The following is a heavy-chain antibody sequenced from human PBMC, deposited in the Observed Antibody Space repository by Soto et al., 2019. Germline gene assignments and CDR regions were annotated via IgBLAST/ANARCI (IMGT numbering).Heavy chain of an antibody. D-gene: IGHD3-22*01. CDR2: IIPIFGTA. V-gene: IGHV1-69*01. J-gene: IGHJ5*02. CDR1: GGTFSNYA. Sequence: QVQLVQSGAEVKKPGSSVKVSCKASGGTFSNYAISWVRQAPGQGLEWMGGIIPIFGTANYAQKFQGRVTITADESTSTAYMELSSLRSEDTAVYYCARAGGNYYDSSGYYLGTNWFDPWGQGTLVTVSS. CDR3: ARAGGNYYDSSGYYLGTNWFDP.